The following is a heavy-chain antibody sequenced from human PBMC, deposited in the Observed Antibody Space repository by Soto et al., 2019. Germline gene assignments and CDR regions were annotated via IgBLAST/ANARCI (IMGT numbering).Heavy chain of an antibody. Sequence: GGSLRLSCSASGFTFSSYAMHWVRQAPGKGLEYVSAISSNGGSTYYADSVKGRFTISRDNSKNTLYLQMSSLRAEDTAVYYCVKDRIAAAGTTLFDYWGQGTLVTVSS. J-gene: IGHJ4*02. CDR3: VKDRIAAAGTTLFDY. CDR1: GFTFSSYA. V-gene: IGHV3-64D*08. D-gene: IGHD6-13*01. CDR2: ISSNGGST.